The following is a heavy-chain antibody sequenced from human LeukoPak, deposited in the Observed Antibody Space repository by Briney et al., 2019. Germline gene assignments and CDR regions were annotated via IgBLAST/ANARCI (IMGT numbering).Heavy chain of an antibody. V-gene: IGHV3-30*18. D-gene: IGHD3-10*01. Sequence: GGSLRLSCAASGFTFSSCAMHWVRQAPGKGLEWVAVISYDGSNKYYADSVKGRFTISRDNSKNTLYLQMNSLRAEDTAVYYCAKSRRVYGSGRTTFLDYWGQGTLVTVSS. J-gene: IGHJ4*02. CDR3: AKSRRVYGSGRTTFLDY. CDR1: GFTFSSCA. CDR2: ISYDGSNK.